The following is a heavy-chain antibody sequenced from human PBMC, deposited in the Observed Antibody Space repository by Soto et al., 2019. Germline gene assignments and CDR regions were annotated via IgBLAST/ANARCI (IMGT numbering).Heavy chain of an antibody. CDR1: GGTFSSYA. CDR3: ASKASAYQLLSL. V-gene: IGHV1-69*01. Sequence: QVQLVQSGAEVKKPGSSVKVSCMASGGTFSSYAIRWVRQAPGQGLEWKGGSIPIFGAANYAQKFQGRVTITADESTSTAYIEPSSLRAEDMAVYYSASKASAYQLLSLWGQGTLVAFSS. J-gene: IGHJ4*02. CDR2: SIPIFGAA. D-gene: IGHD2-2*01.